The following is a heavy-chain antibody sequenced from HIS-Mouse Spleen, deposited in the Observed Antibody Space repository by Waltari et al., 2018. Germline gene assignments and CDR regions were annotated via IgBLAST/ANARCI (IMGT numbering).Heavy chain of an antibody. CDR2: IYYSGST. V-gene: IGHV4-59*01. J-gene: IGHJ6*02. CDR3: ARDHSPMDV. Sequence: QVQLQESGPGLVKPSEPLSLPCTVSGGSISSSSWSWIRQPPGKGLEWIGYIYYSGSTNYNPSLKSRVTISVDTSKNQFSLKLSSVTAADTAVYYCARDHSPMDVWGQGTTVTVSS. D-gene: IGHD6-13*01. CDR1: GGSISSSS.